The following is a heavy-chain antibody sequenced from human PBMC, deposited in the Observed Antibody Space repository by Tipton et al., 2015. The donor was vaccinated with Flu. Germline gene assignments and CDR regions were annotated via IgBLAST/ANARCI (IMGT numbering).Heavy chain of an antibody. CDR2: INEDGSTT. CDR1: GFTVSGNY. CDR3: AIFKNPGH. V-gene: IGHV3-7*01. D-gene: IGHD2/OR15-2a*01. J-gene: IGHJ4*02. Sequence: SLRLSCAASGFTVSGNYISWVRQAPGKGLEWVANINEDGSTTYYLGSVRGRFTISRDNARNSVFLQMNSLRVEDTALYYCAIFKNPGHWGQGTLVTVSS.